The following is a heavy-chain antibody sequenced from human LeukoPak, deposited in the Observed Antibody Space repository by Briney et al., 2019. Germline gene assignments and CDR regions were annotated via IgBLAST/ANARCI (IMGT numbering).Heavy chain of an antibody. CDR1: GGSFSVYY. J-gene: IGHJ4*02. Sequence: PSETLSLTCAVYGGSFSVYYWSWVRQPPGKGLEWIGEINHSGSTNYNPSLKSRVTISVDTSKNQFSLKLSSVTAADTAVYYCARDQGYSYGYCFDYWGQGTLVTVSS. CDR2: INHSGST. V-gene: IGHV4-34*01. CDR3: ARDQGYSYGYCFDY. D-gene: IGHD5-18*01.